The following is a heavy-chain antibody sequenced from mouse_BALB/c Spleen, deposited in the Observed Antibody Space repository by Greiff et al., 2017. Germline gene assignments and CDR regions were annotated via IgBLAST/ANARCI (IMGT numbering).Heavy chain of an antibody. J-gene: IGHJ2*01. CDR1: GFTFSSYT. V-gene: IGHV5-12-2*01. D-gene: IGHD1-2*01. CDR3: ARHGYYGVGDY. Sequence: EVMLVESGGGLVQPGGSLKLSCAASGFTFSSYTMSWVRQTPEKRLEWVAYISNGGGSTYYPDTVKGRFTISRDNAKNTLYLQMSSLKSEDTAMYYCARHGYYGVGDYWGQGTTLTVSS. CDR2: ISNGGGST.